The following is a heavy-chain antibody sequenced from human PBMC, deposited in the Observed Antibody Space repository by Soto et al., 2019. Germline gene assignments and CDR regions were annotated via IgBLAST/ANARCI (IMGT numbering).Heavy chain of an antibody. CDR1: GFTFSSYG. CDR3: ATDVVVGATPGLGDYYYYGMDV. J-gene: IGHJ6*02. V-gene: IGHV3-30*03. Sequence: QVQLVESGGGVVQPGRSLRLSCAASGFTFSSYGMHWVRQAPGKGLEWVAVISYDGSNKYYADSVKGRFTISRDNSKNTLYLQMNSLRAEDTAVYYCATDVVVGATPGLGDYYYYGMDVWGQGTTVTVSS. D-gene: IGHD1-26*01. CDR2: ISYDGSNK.